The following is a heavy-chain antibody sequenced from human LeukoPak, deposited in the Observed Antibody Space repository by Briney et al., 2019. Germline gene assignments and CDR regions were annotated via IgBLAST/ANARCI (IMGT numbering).Heavy chain of an antibody. CDR1: GFTFSSYA. V-gene: IGHV3-64*01. D-gene: IGHD2-2*01. CDR2: ISSNGGST. Sequence: GGSLRLSCAASGFTFSSYAMHWVRQAPGKGLEYVSAISSNGGSTYYANSVKGRFTISRDNSKNTLYLQMGSLRAEDMAVYYCARGGSGYCSSTSCFGSDYWGQGTLVTVSS. J-gene: IGHJ4*02. CDR3: ARGGSGYCSSTSCFGSDY.